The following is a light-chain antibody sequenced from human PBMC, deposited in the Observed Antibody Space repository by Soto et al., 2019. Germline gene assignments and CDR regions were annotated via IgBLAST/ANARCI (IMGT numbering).Light chain of an antibody. CDR2: DVN. J-gene: IGLJ1*01. Sequence: QSALTQPASVSGSPGQSITISCTGTSSDVGGYNYVSWYQQHPGKAPKLMIYDVNNRPSGVSNRFSGSKSGNTASLTISGLQAEDEADYYCGSYTTSSTLAYVFGTGTKLTVL. CDR1: SSDVGGYNY. CDR3: GSYTTSSTLAYV. V-gene: IGLV2-14*01.